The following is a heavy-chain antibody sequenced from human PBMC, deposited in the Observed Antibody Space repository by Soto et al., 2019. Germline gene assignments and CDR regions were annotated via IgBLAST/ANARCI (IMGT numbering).Heavy chain of an antibody. V-gene: IGHV3-74*01. D-gene: IGHD3-10*01. Sequence: AGGSLRLSCAASGFIFKMYWMHWVRQSPGKGLVWISRIYNDGTYSDYADSVRGRFTISRDNVNDTLYLQMNNLRAEDSGLYYCTRGPRPISTGTGAYWGQGTQVT. CDR1: GFIFKMYW. CDR2: IYNDGTYS. J-gene: IGHJ4*02. CDR3: TRGPRPISTGTGAY.